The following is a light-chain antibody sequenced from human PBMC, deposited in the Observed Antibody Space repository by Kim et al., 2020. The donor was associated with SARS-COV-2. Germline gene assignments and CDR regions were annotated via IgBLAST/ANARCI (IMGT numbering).Light chain of an antibody. CDR1: QSVSSW. CDR3: LQYSSYSRT. Sequence: DIQMTQSPSTLSASVGDRVTITCRASQSVSSWLAWYQQKPGKAPKLLIYQASFLEVRVPSRFSGSGFGTEFTLTISSLQPDDFATYYCLQYSSYSRTFGQGTKLEI. V-gene: IGKV1-5*03. J-gene: IGKJ2*02. CDR2: QAS.